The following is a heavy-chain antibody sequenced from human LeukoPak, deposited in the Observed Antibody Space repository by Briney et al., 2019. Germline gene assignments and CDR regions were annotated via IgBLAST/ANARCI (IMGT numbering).Heavy chain of an antibody. J-gene: IGHJ6*03. D-gene: IGHD6-19*01. CDR2: MNPNSGNT. V-gene: IGHV1-8*02. CDR3: ATSLTPSGWYRSLTPYYYYYMDV. CDR1: GYTFTGYY. Sequence: GASVKVSCKASGYTFTGYYMHWVRQATGQGLEWMGWMNPNSGNTGYAQKFQGRVTMTRNTSISTAYMELSSLRSEDTAVYYCATSLTPSGWYRSLTPYYYYYMDVWGKGTTVTVSS.